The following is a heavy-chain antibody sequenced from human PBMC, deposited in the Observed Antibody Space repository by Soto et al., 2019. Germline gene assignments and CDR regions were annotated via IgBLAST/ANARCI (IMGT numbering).Heavy chain of an antibody. D-gene: IGHD2-15*01. CDR3: AGDDLEVGFDY. CDR1: GFTFSSYG. J-gene: IGHJ4*02. Sequence: QVQLVESGGGVVQPGRSLRLSCAASGFTFSSYGMHWVRQAPGKGLEWVAVISYDGSNKYYADSVKGRFTISRDNSKNTLYLQMNSLRAEDTAVYYCAGDDLEVGFDYWGQGTLVTVSS. CDR2: ISYDGSNK. V-gene: IGHV3-30*03.